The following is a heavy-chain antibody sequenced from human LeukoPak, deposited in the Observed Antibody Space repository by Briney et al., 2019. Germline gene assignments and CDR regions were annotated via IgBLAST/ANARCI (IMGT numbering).Heavy chain of an antibody. J-gene: IGHJ4*02. CDR2: IYYSGST. Sequence: SETLSLTCTVSGGSISSYYWSWIRQPPGKGLEWIGYIYYSGSTNYNPSLKSRVTISVDTSKNQFSLKLSSVTAADTAAYYCARLNIVGAYPLFDYWGQGTLVTVSS. D-gene: IGHD1-26*01. CDR1: GGSISSYY. CDR3: ARLNIVGAYPLFDY. V-gene: IGHV4-59*01.